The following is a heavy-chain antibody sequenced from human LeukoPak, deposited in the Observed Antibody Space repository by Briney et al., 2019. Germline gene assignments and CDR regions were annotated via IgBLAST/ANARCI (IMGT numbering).Heavy chain of an antibody. CDR2: INTNTGNP. CDR3: ARGYSSSWYYYYYYMDV. J-gene: IGHJ6*03. V-gene: IGHV7-4-1*02. D-gene: IGHD6-13*01. Sequence: ASVKVSCKASGYTFTSYYMHWVRQAPGQGLEWMGWINTNTGNPTYAQGFTGRFVFSLDTSVSTAYLQISSLKAEDTAVYYCARGYSSSWYYYYYYMDVWGKGTTVTVSS. CDR1: GYTFTSYY.